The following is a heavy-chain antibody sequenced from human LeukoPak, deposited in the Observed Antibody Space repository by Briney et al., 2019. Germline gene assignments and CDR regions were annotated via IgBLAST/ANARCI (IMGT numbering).Heavy chain of an antibody. CDR2: INTTNGNT. V-gene: IGHV1-3*04. J-gene: IGHJ4*02. CDR3: AREGGIEAAGTDPPFGY. Sequence: ASVKVTRKSSGYTFTSNSITWVRHAPRHGLELVGCINTTNGNTKYSQKFQGRVTITRDTSASTVYMELSSLRAEDTAVYYCAREGGIEAAGTDPPFGYWGQGTLVTVSS. CDR1: GYTFTSNS. D-gene: IGHD6-13*01.